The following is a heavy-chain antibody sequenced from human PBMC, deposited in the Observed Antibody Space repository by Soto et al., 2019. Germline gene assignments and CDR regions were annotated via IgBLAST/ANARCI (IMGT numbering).Heavy chain of an antibody. CDR2: IYYSGST. V-gene: IGHV4-61*01. D-gene: IGHD3-22*01. CDR1: GGSVSSGSYY. J-gene: IGHJ1*01. CDR3: ARAPLGYYYDSSGPEHFQH. Sequence: KPSETLSLTCTVSGGSVSSGSYYWSWIRQPPGKGLEWIGYIYYSGSTNYNPSLKSRVTISVDTSKNQFSLKLSSVTAAGTAVYYCARAPLGYYYDSSGPEHFQHWGQGTLVTVSS.